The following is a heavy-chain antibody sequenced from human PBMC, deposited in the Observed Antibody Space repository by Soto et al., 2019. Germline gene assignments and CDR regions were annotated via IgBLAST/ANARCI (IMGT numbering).Heavy chain of an antibody. CDR3: ARGSFYDFWSGYYPYGMDV. D-gene: IGHD3-3*01. CDR2: INVGNDNT. V-gene: IGHV1-3*01. CDR1: GYIFSSYA. Sequence: ASVKVSCKASGYIFSSYAMHWVRQAPGQRXEWMGWINVGNDNTKYSQKFQGRVTITRDTSASTAYMELSSLRSEDTAVYYCARGSFYDFWSGYYPYGMDVWGQGTTVTVSS. J-gene: IGHJ6*02.